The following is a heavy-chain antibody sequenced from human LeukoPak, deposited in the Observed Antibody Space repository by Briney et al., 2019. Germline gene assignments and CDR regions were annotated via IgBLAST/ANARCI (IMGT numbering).Heavy chain of an antibody. Sequence: GEALKISCKGSGYSFTNYWIGWVRQMPGNGVEWMEIIYPGDSDARYSPSFQGQVTISADKSISTDYLQWSSLKASDTAMYYCARGGTGTRTFDYWGQGTLVTVSS. D-gene: IGHD1-1*01. CDR1: GYSFTNYW. J-gene: IGHJ4*02. V-gene: IGHV5-51*01. CDR2: IYPGDSDA. CDR3: ARGGTGTRTFDY.